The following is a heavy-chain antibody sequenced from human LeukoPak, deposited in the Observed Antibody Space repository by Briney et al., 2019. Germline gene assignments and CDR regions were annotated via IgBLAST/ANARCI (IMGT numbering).Heavy chain of an antibody. CDR3: ARGDLLD. CDR2: IHPNSGAT. CDR1: GYTFTGLY. V-gene: IGHV1-2*02. J-gene: IGHJ4*02. Sequence: VASVKVSCKASGYTFTGLYLNWVRQAPGQGLKWMGWIHPNSGATDYAQRFQGRVTMTRDTTITTAYMELSSLISDDTAVYYCARGDLLDWGQGTLVTVSS.